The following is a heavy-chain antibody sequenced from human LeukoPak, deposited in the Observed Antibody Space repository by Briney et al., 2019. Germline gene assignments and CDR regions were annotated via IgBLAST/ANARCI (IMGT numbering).Heavy chain of an antibody. Sequence: GGSVTLSCVVCGFTFSAHYMEWVPQAPGKGLEWVIRSRNKPNSYTTKYDASVEGRFAVSRDDSKKSLYLQMNRLTTEDTAVYYCVRGPGGSGAGGSPSYYFSMDVWGQGATVTVSS. D-gene: IGHD4-23*01. J-gene: IGHJ6*01. CDR1: GFTFSAHY. CDR2: SRNKPNSYTT. V-gene: IGHV3-72*01. CDR3: VRGPGGSGAGGSPSYYFSMDV.